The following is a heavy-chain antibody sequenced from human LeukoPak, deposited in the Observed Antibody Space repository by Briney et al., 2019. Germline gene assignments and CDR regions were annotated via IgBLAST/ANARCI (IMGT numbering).Heavy chain of an antibody. CDR3: ARRYSSGLDY. D-gene: IGHD6-19*01. CDR1: GFTVSSNY. Sequence: GSLRLSCAASGFTVSSNYMSWVRQAPGKGLEWIGEIYHSGSTNYNPSLKSRVTISVDKSKNQFSLKLSSVTAADTAVYYCARRYSSGLDYWGQGTLVTVSS. V-gene: IGHV4-4*02. CDR2: IYHSGST. J-gene: IGHJ4*02.